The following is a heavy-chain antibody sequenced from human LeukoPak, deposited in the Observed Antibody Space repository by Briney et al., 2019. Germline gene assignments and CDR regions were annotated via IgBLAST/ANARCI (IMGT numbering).Heavy chain of an antibody. Sequence: ASVKVSCKASGGTFSSYAISWVRQAPGQGLEWMGGITPIFGTANYAQKFQGRVTITADESTSTAYMELSSLRSEDTAVYYCASEGADYGDYAFDYWGQGTLVTVSS. J-gene: IGHJ4*02. CDR3: ASEGADYGDYAFDY. D-gene: IGHD4-17*01. V-gene: IGHV1-69*13. CDR2: ITPIFGTA. CDR1: GGTFSSYA.